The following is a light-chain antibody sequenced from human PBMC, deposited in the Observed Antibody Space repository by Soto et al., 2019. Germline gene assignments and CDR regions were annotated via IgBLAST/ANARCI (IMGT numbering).Light chain of an antibody. V-gene: IGLV2-14*01. CDR1: SSDVGGYNY. CDR2: DVS. CDR3: SSFTSTSIVV. Sequence: QSVLTQPASVSGSPGQSITISCTGSSSDVGGYNYVSWYQQYPGKAPKLMIYDVSDRPSGVSNRFSGSKSGNTASLTVSGLHAEDEADYYCSSFTSTSIVVFGGGTKLTVL. J-gene: IGLJ2*01.